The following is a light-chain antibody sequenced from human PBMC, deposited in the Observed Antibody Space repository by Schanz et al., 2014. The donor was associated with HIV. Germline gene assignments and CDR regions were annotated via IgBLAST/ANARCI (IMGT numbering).Light chain of an antibody. V-gene: IGLV2-14*03. CDR2: DVT. CDR3: SSYTTTSTYV. CDR1: SSDVGGYNY. J-gene: IGLJ1*01. Sequence: QSALTQPASVSGTPGQSITISCTGSSSDVGGYNYVSWYQQHPGKPPKLMVYDVTDRPSGVSNRFSGSKSGNTASLTISGLRAEDEADYYCSSYTTTSTYVFGAGTKLTVL.